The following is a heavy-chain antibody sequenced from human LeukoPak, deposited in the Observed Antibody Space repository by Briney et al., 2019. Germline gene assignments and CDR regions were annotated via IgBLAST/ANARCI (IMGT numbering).Heavy chain of an antibody. V-gene: IGHV4-39*01. Sequence: SETLSLTCTVFGGSISNFYWSWIRQPPGKGLEWIGSIYYSGSTYYNPSLKSRVTVSVDTSKNQFSLKLSSVTAADTAVYYCARWGDYYDSSTNRNFDYWGQGTLVTVSS. CDR3: ARWGDYYDSSTNRNFDY. J-gene: IGHJ4*02. D-gene: IGHD3-22*01. CDR1: GGSISNFY. CDR2: IYYSGST.